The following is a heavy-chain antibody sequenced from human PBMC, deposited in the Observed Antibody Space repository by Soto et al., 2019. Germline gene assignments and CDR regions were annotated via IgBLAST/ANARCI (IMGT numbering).Heavy chain of an antibody. D-gene: IGHD4-17*01. CDR2: IYFSGRT. Sequence: SETLPLPCTVSGGSVSGVSYSWNCIRQPPGKGLEEIGYIYFSGRTNYNPSLKSRVTISIDTSKNQFSLKLTSATAADTAVYYCSRDVDFGEEDVWGQGTTVTVSS. J-gene: IGHJ6*02. V-gene: IGHV4-61*01. CDR1: GGSVSGVSYS. CDR3: SRDVDFGEEDV.